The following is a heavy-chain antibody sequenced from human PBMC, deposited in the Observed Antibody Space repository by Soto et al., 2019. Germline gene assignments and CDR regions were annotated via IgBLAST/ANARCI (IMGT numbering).Heavy chain of an antibody. J-gene: IGHJ4*02. D-gene: IGHD2-15*01. V-gene: IGHV1-69*13. CDR3: ARTPRSYCSGGSCYSAY. CDR1: GGTFSSYA. CDR2: IIPIFGTA. Sequence: SVKVSCKASGGTFSSYAISWVRQAPGQGLEWMGGIIPIFGTANYAQKFQGRVTITADESTSTAYMELSNLRSEDTAVYYCARTPRSYCSGGSCYSAYWGQGTLVTVSS.